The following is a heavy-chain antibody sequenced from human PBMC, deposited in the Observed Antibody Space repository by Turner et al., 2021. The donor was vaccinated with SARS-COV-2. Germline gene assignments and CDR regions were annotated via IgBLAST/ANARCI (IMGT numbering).Heavy chain of an antibody. V-gene: IGHV3-21*01. J-gene: IGHJ6*02. CDR3: AREDDFWSGYQYYRMDV. CDR2: ISSRTIFI. CDR1: GFTFSSYS. D-gene: IGHD3-3*01. Sequence: EVQLVESGGGLVKPGGSLRLSCAASGFTFSSYSMNWVRQAPGRGLECVSSISSRTIFIYYADSVKGRFTISRDNAKNSLYLQMNSLRAEDTAVYYCAREDDFWSGYQYYRMDVWGQGTTVTVSS.